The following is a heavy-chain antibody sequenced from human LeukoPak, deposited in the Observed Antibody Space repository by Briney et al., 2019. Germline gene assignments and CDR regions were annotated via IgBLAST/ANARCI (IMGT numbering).Heavy chain of an antibody. CDR2: INPNSGGT. D-gene: IGHD3-22*01. J-gene: IGHJ3*02. Sequence: ASVKVSCKASGYTFSGYYMHWVRQAPGQGLEWMGWINPNSGGTKSAQKFQGRVTMTRDTSISTAYMELSRLRSDDTAVYYCATQGITMIVKGYKDAFDIWGQGTMVTVSS. CDR1: GYTFSGYY. V-gene: IGHV1-2*02. CDR3: ATQGITMIVKGYKDAFDI.